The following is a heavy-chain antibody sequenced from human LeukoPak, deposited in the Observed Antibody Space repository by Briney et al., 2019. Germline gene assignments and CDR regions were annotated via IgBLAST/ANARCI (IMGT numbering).Heavy chain of an antibody. D-gene: IGHD3-10*01. CDR2: IWSAGTNE. J-gene: IGHJ6*02. V-gene: IGHV3-33*06. Sequence: GGSLRLSCEASGFSLSGYGMHWVRQAPGKGLEWVALIWSAGTNEFYADAVKGRFTISRDNSKKSLYLQMNSLRPEDAAVYYCAKQRNFYGSDTSSDVWGQGTTVTVSS. CDR1: GFSLSGYG. CDR3: AKQRNFYGSDTSSDV.